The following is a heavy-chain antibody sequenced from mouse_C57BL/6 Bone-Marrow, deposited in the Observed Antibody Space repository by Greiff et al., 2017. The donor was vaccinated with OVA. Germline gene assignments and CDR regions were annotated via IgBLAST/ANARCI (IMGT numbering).Heavy chain of an antibody. CDR1: GFTFSSYG. J-gene: IGHJ3*01. CDR3: ARRGNHDY. Sequence: EVKLMESGGDLVKPGGSLKLSCAASGFTFSSYGMSWVRQTPDKRLEWVATISSGGSYTYYPDSVKGRFTISRDNAKNTLYLQMSSLKSEDTAMYYCARRGNHDYWGQGTLVTVSA. CDR2: ISSGGSYT. V-gene: IGHV5-6*01. D-gene: IGHD2-1*01.